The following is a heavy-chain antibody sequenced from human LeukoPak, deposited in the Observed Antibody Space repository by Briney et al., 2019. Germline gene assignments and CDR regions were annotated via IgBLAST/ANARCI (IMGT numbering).Heavy chain of an antibody. CDR1: GGSISSYY. J-gene: IGHJ3*02. D-gene: IGHD3-22*01. CDR2: IYYSGST. V-gene: IGHV4-59*08. Sequence: SETLSLTCTVSGGSISSYYWSWIRQPPGKGLEWIGYIYYSGSTNYNPSLKSRVTISVDTSKNQFSLKLSSVTAADTAVYYCARHGVTNYYDSSGHYWNDAFDIWGQGTMVTVSS. CDR3: ARHGVTNYYDSSGHYWNDAFDI.